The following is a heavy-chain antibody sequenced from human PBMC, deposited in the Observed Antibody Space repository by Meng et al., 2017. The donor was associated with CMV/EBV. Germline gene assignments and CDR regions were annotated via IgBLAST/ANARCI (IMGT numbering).Heavy chain of an antibody. Sequence: GGSLRLSCAASGFTFDAYTMHWVRQAPGKGLEWVSLISWEGGSTYYADSVKGRFTISRDNSKNSLYLQMNSLRTEDTALYYCAKGAGIAAADYYYGMDVWGQGTTVTVSS. D-gene: IGHD6-13*01. CDR2: ISWEGGST. CDR1: GFTFDAYT. V-gene: IGHV3-43*01. CDR3: AKGAGIAAADYYYGMDV. J-gene: IGHJ6*02.